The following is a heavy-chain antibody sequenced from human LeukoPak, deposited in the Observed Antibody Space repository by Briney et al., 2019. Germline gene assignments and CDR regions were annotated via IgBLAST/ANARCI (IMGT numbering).Heavy chain of an antibody. CDR2: IYYSGST. V-gene: IGHV4-59*11. CDR3: ARLPYYEFWSGARGAFDI. D-gene: IGHD3-3*01. CDR1: GGSISSHY. Sequence: SETLSLTCTVSGGSISSHYWSWIRQPPGKVLEWIGYIYYSGSTNYNPSLKSRVTISVDTSKNQFSLKLSSVTAADTAVYYCARLPYYEFWSGARGAFDIWGQGTMVTVSS. J-gene: IGHJ3*02.